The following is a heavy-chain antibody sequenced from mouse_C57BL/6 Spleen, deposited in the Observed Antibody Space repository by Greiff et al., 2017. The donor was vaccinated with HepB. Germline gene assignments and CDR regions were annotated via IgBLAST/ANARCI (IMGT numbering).Heavy chain of an antibody. D-gene: IGHD2-3*01. CDR3: ARERDGYYGY. J-gene: IGHJ2*01. V-gene: IGHV5-16*01. CDR2: INYDGSST. CDR1: GFTFSDYY. Sequence: EVKLMESEGGLVQPGSSMKLSCTASGFTFSDYYMAWVRQVPEKGLEWVANINYDGSSTYYLDSLKSRFIISRDNAKNILYLQMSSLKSEDTATYYCARERDGYYGYWGQGTTLTVSS.